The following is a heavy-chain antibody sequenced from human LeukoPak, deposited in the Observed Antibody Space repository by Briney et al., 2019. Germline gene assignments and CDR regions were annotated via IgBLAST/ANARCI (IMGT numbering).Heavy chain of an antibody. CDR3: ARGAYSSSHDY. CDR1: GGTFSSYA. Sequence: ASVKVSCKASGGTFSSYAISWVRQAPGQGLEWMGWMNPNSGNTGYAQKFQGRVTMTRNTSISTAYMELSSLRSEDTAVYYCARGAYSSSHDYWGQGTLVTVSS. J-gene: IGHJ4*02. CDR2: MNPNSGNT. V-gene: IGHV1-8*02. D-gene: IGHD6-13*01.